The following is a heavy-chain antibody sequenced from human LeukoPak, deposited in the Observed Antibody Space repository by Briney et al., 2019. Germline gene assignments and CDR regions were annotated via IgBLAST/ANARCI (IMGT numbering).Heavy chain of an antibody. J-gene: IGHJ4*02. Sequence: ASVKVSCKTSGYTFVTYDINWVRQAPGEGLEWMGWSSGRNGNTNYAQKFQGRVTMTTDTSTRTAYMELRNLISDDTAVYYCARETEETLTSAPHLDYWGQGTLVTVSS. D-gene: IGHD4-17*01. CDR1: GYTFVTYD. CDR3: ARETEETLTSAPHLDY. CDR2: SSGRNGNT. V-gene: IGHV1-18*01.